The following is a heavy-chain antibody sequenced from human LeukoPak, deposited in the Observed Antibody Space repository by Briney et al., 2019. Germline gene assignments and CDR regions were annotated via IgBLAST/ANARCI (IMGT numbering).Heavy chain of an antibody. D-gene: IGHD1-26*01. CDR1: GFTFSSYA. CDR2: ISSNGGST. J-gene: IGHJ4*02. CDR3: ARVSTYSAIDY. Sequence: GGSLRLSCSASGFTFSSYAMHWVRQAPGKGLEYVSAISSNGGSTYYADSVKGRFTISRDNSKNTLYLQMSSLRAEDTAVYYCARVSTYSAIDYWGQGTPVTVSS. V-gene: IGHV3-64D*06.